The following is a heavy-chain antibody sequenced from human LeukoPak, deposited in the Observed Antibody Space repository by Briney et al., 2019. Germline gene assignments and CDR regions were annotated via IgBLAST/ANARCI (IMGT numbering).Heavy chain of an antibody. CDR2: IDHSGST. J-gene: IGHJ4*02. CDR3: ARHHHNWNWDY. D-gene: IGHD1-1*01. Sequence: SETLSLTCAVYGGSFSGYYWSWIRQPPGKGLEWIGEIDHSGSTNYNPSLKSRVTISVDTSKKQFSLKVSSVTAADTAVYYCARHHHNWNWDYWGQGTLVTVSS. V-gene: IGHV4-34*01. CDR1: GGSFSGYY.